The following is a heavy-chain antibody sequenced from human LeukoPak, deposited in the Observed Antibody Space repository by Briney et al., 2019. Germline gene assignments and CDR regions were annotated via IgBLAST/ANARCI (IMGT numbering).Heavy chain of an antibody. CDR1: GFTFSSYA. J-gene: IGHJ4*02. CDR2: ISGSGGST. D-gene: IGHD2-8*02. V-gene: IGHV3-23*01. Sequence: GGSLRLSSAASGFTFSSYAMSWFRQAPGRGLEWVSAISGSGGSTYYADSVKGRFTISRDNSKNTLYLQMNSLRAEDTAVYYCAKDLYWDDPAALDYWGEGTLLTVSS. CDR3: AKDLYWDDPAALDY.